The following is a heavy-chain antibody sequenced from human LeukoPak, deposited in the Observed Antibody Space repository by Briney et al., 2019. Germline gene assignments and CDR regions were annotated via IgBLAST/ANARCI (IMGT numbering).Heavy chain of an antibody. CDR3: AREILGSGSYPDF. CDR1: RFSFDTYA. CDR2: IWHDGSHK. D-gene: IGHD3-10*01. V-gene: IGHV3-33*01. Sequence: GGSLRLSCAASRFSFDTYAMHWVSQAPGQGLEWVALIWHDGSHKFYSNSVRGQFTISRDNSKNTVYLQMNNLRPDDTAVYYCAREILGSGSYPDFWGQGTLFTVSS. J-gene: IGHJ4*02.